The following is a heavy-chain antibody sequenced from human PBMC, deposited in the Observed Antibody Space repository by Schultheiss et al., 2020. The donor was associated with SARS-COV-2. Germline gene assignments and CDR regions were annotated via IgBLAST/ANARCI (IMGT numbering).Heavy chain of an antibody. CDR2: INPNSGGT. Sequence: ASVKVSCKASGYTFTGYYMHWVRQAPGQGLEWMGWINPNSGGTNYAQKFQDRVTMTRDTSISTAYMELSRLRSDDTAVYYCARDLNFDWLLRVRYYGMDVWGQGTTVTVSS. V-gene: IGHV1-2*02. D-gene: IGHD3-9*01. J-gene: IGHJ6*02. CDR1: GYTFTGYY. CDR3: ARDLNFDWLLRVRYYGMDV.